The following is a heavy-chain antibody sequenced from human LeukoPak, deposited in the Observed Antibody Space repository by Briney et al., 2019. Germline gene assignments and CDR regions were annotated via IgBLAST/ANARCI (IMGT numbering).Heavy chain of an antibody. J-gene: IGHJ4*02. CDR3: ERLFSHGCGDY. V-gene: IGHV5-51*01. CDR1: GYTFTSYW. Sequence: GESLKISCKGSGYTFTSYWIGWVRQMPGKGLEWMGIIYPGDSDTRYSPSFQGQVTISADKSITTAYLQWSSLKASDTAMYYSERLFSHGCGDYWGQGTLVTVSS. CDR2: IYPGDSDT. D-gene: IGHD1-26*01.